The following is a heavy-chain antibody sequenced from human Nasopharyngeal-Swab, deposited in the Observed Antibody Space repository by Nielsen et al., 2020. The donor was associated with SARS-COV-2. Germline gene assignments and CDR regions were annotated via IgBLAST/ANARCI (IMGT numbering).Heavy chain of an antibody. Sequence: GESLKISCAASGFTFRNYDMHWVRQAPGKGLEWVANIWYDGTNKYYADSVKGRFTISRDNSKNTVYLQMSSLRGEDTAVYYCAAAPSGDYGGYWGQGTLVTVSS. CDR1: GFTFRNYD. CDR2: IWYDGTNK. CDR3: AAAPSGDYGGY. D-gene: IGHD4-23*01. J-gene: IGHJ4*02. V-gene: IGHV3-33*01.